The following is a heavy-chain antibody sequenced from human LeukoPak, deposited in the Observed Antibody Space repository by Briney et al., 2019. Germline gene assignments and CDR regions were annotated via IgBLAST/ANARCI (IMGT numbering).Heavy chain of an antibody. CDR2: ISSSGRTI. CDR3: ARDSAGDYVDY. CDR1: GFTFSSYE. Sequence: GGSLRLSCAASGFTFSSYEMNWVRQAQGTGLEWVSHISSSGRTIYYADSVKGRFTISRDNAKNSLYLQMNSLRADDTAVYYCARDSAGDYVDYWGQGTLVTVSS. J-gene: IGHJ4*02. D-gene: IGHD4-17*01. V-gene: IGHV3-48*03.